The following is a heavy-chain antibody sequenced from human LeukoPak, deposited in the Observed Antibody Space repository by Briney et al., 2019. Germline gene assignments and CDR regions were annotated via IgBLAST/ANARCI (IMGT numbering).Heavy chain of an antibody. J-gene: IGHJ4*02. CDR1: GFTFGGYG. CDR3: TRYNNDHFDY. V-gene: IGHV3-33*01. Sequence: GRSLRLSCAGSGFTFGGYGMHWFRQTPGKGLEWVAVIAYDGSRAYYADSVKGRFTISRDNSKNTMSVQMDDLRAEDTAVYYCTRYNNDHFDYWGQGTLVTVSS. D-gene: IGHD1-14*01. CDR2: IAYDGSRA.